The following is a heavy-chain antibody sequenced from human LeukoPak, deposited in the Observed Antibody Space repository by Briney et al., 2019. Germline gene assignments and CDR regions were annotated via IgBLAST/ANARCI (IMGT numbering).Heavy chain of an antibody. D-gene: IGHD3-9*01. CDR1: GGSISSSSYY. Sequence: SETLSLICTVSGGSISSSSYYWGWIRQPPGKGLERIGSVYYSGSTYYNPSLKSRVTISVDTSKNQFSLKLSSVTAADTAVYYCARQPLLRYFDWLLPYYFDYWGQGTLVTVSS. J-gene: IGHJ4*02. V-gene: IGHV4-39*01. CDR3: ARQPLLRYFDWLLPYYFDY. CDR2: VYYSGST.